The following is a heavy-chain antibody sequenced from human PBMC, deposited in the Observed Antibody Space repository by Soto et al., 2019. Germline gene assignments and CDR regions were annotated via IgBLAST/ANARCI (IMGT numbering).Heavy chain of an antibody. D-gene: IGHD3-10*01. V-gene: IGHV4-59*01. CDR3: ASNLWFGELGGWFDP. CDR2: IYYSGRT. Sequence: KTSETLSLTCTVFGGSISSNYWSWSRQPPGKGLEWIGYIYYSGRTNYNPSLKSRVTISVDTSKNQVSLNLSSVTAADTAVYYCASNLWFGELGGWFDPWGQGTPVTSPQ. CDR1: GGSISSNY. J-gene: IGHJ5*02.